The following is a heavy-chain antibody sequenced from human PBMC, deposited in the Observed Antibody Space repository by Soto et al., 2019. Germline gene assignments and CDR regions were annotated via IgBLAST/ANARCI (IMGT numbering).Heavy chain of an antibody. D-gene: IGHD3-10*01. CDR3: ARHVLPITMVRGPPVGYYYMDV. V-gene: IGHV4-59*08. Sequence: SETLSLTCTVSGGSISSYYWSWIRQPPGKGLEWIGYIYYSGSTNYNPSLKSRVTISVDTSKNQFSLKLSSVTAADTAVYYCARHVLPITMVRGPPVGYYYMDVWGKGTTVTVSS. J-gene: IGHJ6*03. CDR1: GGSISSYY. CDR2: IYYSGST.